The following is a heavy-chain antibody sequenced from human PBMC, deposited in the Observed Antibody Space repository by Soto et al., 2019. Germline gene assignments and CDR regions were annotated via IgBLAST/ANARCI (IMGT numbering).Heavy chain of an antibody. CDR3: ARGQLYGDKGRDV. CDR1: GFTFTSYA. V-gene: IGHV3-23*01. CDR2: LSGDGGKT. J-gene: IGHJ6*02. Sequence: EVQMLESGGGLVQPGGSLRLSCVATGFTFTSYAMTWVRQAPGKGLEWVSTLSGDGGKTYYADSVKGRFTISRDTATKTVNLQMDSLRADDTAVYYCARGQLYGDKGRDVWGRGTTVTVSS. D-gene: IGHD4-17*01.